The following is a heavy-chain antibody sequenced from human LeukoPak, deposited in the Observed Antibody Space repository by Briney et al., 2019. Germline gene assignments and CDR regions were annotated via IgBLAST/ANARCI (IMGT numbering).Heavy chain of an antibody. CDR3: ARMYDRSGYYYPFDY. D-gene: IGHD3-22*01. J-gene: IGHJ4*02. CDR1: GGSISSYY. CDR2: IYYTGST. V-gene: IGHV4-59*08. Sequence: SETLSLTCTVSGGSISSYYWSWIRQPPGKGLEWIGYIYYTGSTNYNPSLKSRVTISVDTSKNHFSLKLTSVTAADTAVYYCARMYDRSGYYYPFDYWGQGTLVTVSS.